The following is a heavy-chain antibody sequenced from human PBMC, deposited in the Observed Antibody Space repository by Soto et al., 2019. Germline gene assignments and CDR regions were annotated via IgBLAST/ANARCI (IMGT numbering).Heavy chain of an antibody. D-gene: IGHD3-10*01. Sequence: SETLSLTCTVSGVSISSTPYYWAWIRQPPGMGLEWIGSIDYRRSTDYNPSLKGRVTISVDTSQNHFFLEVRSVTAADTSVYYCATRHLDDPYGGPGGYWGQGTLVTVSS. CDR1: GVSISSTPYY. CDR2: IDYRRST. CDR3: ATRHLDDPYGGPGGY. J-gene: IGHJ4*02. V-gene: IGHV4-39*01.